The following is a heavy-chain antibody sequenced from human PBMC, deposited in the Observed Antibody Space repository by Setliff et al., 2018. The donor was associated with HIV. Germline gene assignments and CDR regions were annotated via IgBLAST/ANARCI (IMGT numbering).Heavy chain of an antibody. D-gene: IGHD4-17*01. V-gene: IGHV4-38-2*01. Sequence: SETLSLTCGVSGYSISSGYYWGWIRQPPGKGLEWIGRIYSSGSTNYNPSLRGRVTMSVDTSQNQFSLKLSSVTAADTAIYYCARRIYGNNPYFDYWSQGTLVTVSS. CDR1: GYSISSGYY. CDR3: ARRIYGNNPYFDY. J-gene: IGHJ4*02. CDR2: IYSSGST.